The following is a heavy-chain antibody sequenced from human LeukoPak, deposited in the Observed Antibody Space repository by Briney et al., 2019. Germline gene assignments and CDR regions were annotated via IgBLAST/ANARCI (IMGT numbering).Heavy chain of an antibody. V-gene: IGHV4-38-2*01. Sequence: PSETLSLTCAVSGYSISSGYYWGWIRQPPGKGLEWIGSIYHSGSTYYNPSLKSRVTISVDTSKNQFSLKLSSVTAADTAVYYCARLLSPFTYYDYVWGSYRYSDAFDIWGQGTVVTVSS. CDR2: IYHSGST. CDR3: ARLLSPFTYYDYVWGSYRYSDAFDI. J-gene: IGHJ3*02. D-gene: IGHD3-16*02. CDR1: GYSISSGYY.